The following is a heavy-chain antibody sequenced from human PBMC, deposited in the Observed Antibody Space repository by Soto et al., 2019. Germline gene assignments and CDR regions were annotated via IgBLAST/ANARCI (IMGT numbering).Heavy chain of an antibody. Sequence: SVKVSCEASGLTFTSYAVQWVRQARGQRLEWIGWIVVGSGNTNYAQKFQERVTITRDMSTSTAYMELSSLRSEDTAVYYCAAGGQRVYGMDVWSQGTTVTVSS. D-gene: IGHD5-12*01. CDR3: AAGGQRVYGMDV. CDR1: GLTFTSYA. J-gene: IGHJ6*02. CDR2: IVVGSGNT. V-gene: IGHV1-58*01.